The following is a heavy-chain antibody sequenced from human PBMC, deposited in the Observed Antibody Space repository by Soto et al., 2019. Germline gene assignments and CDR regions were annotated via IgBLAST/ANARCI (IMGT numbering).Heavy chain of an antibody. CDR1: GFTFSDYS. Sequence: QVQLVESGGGLVKPGGSLRLSCAASGFTFSDYSMSWIRQAPGKGLEWVSYISSSCSTIYYADSVKGRFTISRDNAKTSLYLQMNSLRAEDTAVYYCARDPTPNWNYYLCDYYYMDVWGKGTTVTVSS. D-gene: IGHD1-7*01. CDR2: ISSSCSTI. V-gene: IGHV3-11*01. CDR3: ARDPTPNWNYYLCDYYYMDV. J-gene: IGHJ6*03.